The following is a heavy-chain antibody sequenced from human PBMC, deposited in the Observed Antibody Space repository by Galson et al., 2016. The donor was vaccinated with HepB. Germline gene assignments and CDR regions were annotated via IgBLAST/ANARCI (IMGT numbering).Heavy chain of an antibody. Sequence: SLRLSCAASGFTFSDYYMSWIRQASGKGLEWVSYISSSSSFTNYADSVKGRFTISRDNAKNLLYLQMNSLRAEDTAVYYCARRAPGFRYFDYWGQGTLVTVSS. CDR2: ISSSSSFT. CDR1: GFTFSDYY. CDR3: ARRAPGFRYFDY. J-gene: IGHJ4*02. V-gene: IGHV3-11*03.